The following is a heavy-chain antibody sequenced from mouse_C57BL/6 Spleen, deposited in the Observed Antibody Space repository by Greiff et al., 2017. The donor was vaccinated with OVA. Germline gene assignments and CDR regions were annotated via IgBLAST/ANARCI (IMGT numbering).Heavy chain of an antibody. V-gene: IGHV5-17*01. CDR3: ARRLRYSYAMDY. CDR1: GFTFSDYG. Sequence: EVKLVESGGGLVKPGGSLKLSCAASGFTFSDYGMHWVRQAPEKGLEWVAYISSGSNTIYYADTVKGRFTISRDNAKNTLFLQMTSLRSEDTAMYYCARRLRYSYAMDYWGQGTSVTVSS. J-gene: IGHJ4*01. D-gene: IGHD1-1*01. CDR2: ISSGSNTI.